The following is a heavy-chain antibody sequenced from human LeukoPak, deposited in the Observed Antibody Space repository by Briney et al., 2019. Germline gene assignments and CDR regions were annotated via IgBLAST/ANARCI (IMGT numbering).Heavy chain of an antibody. Sequence: ASVKISCKVSGYTFTDYYMHWVQQAPGKGLEWMGLVDPEDGETIYAEKFQGRVTITADTSTDTAYMELSSLRSADTAVYYCATVQLERGHFDYWGQGTLVTVSS. V-gene: IGHV1-69-2*01. CDR3: ATVQLERGHFDY. CDR2: VDPEDGET. CDR1: GYTFTDYY. J-gene: IGHJ4*02. D-gene: IGHD1-1*01.